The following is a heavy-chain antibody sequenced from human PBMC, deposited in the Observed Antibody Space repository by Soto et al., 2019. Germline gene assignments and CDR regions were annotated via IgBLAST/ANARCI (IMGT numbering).Heavy chain of an antibody. CDR2: ISSSSSTI. CDR1: GFTFSSYS. CDR3: ARDGYCSSTSCYPPGYYYGMDV. V-gene: IGHV3-48*01. D-gene: IGHD2-2*03. J-gene: IGHJ6*02. Sequence: GGSLRLSCAASGFTFSSYSMNWVRQAPGKGLEWVSYISSSSSTIYYADSVKGRFTISRDNSKNTLYLQMNSLRAEDTAVYYCARDGYCSSTSCYPPGYYYGMDVWGQGTTVTVSS.